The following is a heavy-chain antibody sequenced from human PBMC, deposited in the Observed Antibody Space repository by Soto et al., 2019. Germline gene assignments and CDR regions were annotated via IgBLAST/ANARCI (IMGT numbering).Heavy chain of an antibody. V-gene: IGHV1-2*02. Sequence: ASVKVSCKASGFSFTGYYIHWLRQAPGQGLEWMGWINAHSGGTEYAQRFQGRVTLTRDTSIATAYLTLTSLTSDDTALYYCAKDLTRQLALFDYWGQGTLVTVSS. CDR2: INAHSGGT. CDR3: AKDLTRQLALFDY. D-gene: IGHD6-6*01. CDR1: GFSFTGYY. J-gene: IGHJ4*02.